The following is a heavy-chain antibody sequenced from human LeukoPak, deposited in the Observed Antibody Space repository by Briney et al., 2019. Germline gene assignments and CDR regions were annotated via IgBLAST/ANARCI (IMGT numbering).Heavy chain of an antibody. J-gene: IGHJ5*02. CDR3: ARSGSIRAGRNWFDP. V-gene: IGHV1-2*02. CDR1: GYTFTGYY. CDR2: INPNSGGT. Sequence: AAVKVSCKASGYTFTGYYMHWVRQAPGQGLEWMGWINPNSGGTNYAQKFQGRVTMTRDTSISTAYMELSRLRSDDTAVYYCARSGSIRAGRNWFDPWGQGTQVTVSS. D-gene: IGHD3-10*01.